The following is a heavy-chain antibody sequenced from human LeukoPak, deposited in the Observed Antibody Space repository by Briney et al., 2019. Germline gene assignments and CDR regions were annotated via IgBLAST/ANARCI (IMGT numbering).Heavy chain of an antibody. J-gene: IGHJ4*02. CDR1: GFTVSSNY. CDR3: ARQSRRLTIFDY. D-gene: IGHD4/OR15-4a*01. V-gene: IGHV3-53*01. Sequence: GGSLRLSCAASGFTVSSNYMSWVRQAPGKGLEWVSALYSGGTTYYADSVKGRFTISTDNSKNTLYLQMNSLGGEDTAVYYCARQSRRLTIFDYWGQGTLVTVSS. CDR2: LYSGGTT.